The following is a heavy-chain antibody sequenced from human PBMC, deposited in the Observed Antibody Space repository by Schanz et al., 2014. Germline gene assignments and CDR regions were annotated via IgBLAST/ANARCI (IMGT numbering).Heavy chain of an antibody. V-gene: IGHV3-21*01. CDR2: IRSDNNYI. D-gene: IGHD2-15*01. Sequence: EVQLVESGGGLVKPGGSLRLSCVASGFPFSTYSIHWVRQAPGKGLEWVSYIRSDNNYIYYADSVKGRFTISRDNAKNSLFLQMNSLTAEDTAVYFCAGAAYCRGAGCALYYALDVWGQGTTVTVSS. CDR3: AGAAYCRGAGCALYYALDV. J-gene: IGHJ6*02. CDR1: GFPFSTYS.